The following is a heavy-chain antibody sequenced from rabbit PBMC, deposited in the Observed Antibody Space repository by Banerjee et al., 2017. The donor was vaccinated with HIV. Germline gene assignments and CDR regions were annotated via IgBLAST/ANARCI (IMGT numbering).Heavy chain of an antibody. CDR3: ARGDITYGYAGYAYATIYYYGMDL. V-gene: IGHV1S47*01. J-gene: IGHJ6*01. CDR2: IYPGFGIR. CDR1: GIDFSSYG. Sequence: QEQLVESGGGLVQPGESLKLSCKASGIDFSSYGISWVRQAPGKGPEWIAYIYPGFGIRNYANSVKGRFTISSDNAQNTVFLQMTSLTASDTATYFCARGDITYGYAGYAYATIYYYGMDLWGQGTLVTVS. D-gene: IGHD6-1*01.